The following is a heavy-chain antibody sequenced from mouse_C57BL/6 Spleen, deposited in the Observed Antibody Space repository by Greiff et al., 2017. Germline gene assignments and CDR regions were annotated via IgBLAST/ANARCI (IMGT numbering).Heavy chain of an antibody. CDR3: ARWGGNRDY. CDR1: GYAFSSSW. CDR2: IYPGDGDT. J-gene: IGHJ2*01. D-gene: IGHD2-1*01. V-gene: IGHV1-82*01. Sequence: QVQLKQSGPELVKPGASVKISCKASGYAFSSSWMNWVKQRPGKGLEWIGRIYPGDGDTNYNGKFKGKATLTADKSSSTAYMQLSSLTSADSAVYVCARWGGNRDYWGQGTTLTVSS.